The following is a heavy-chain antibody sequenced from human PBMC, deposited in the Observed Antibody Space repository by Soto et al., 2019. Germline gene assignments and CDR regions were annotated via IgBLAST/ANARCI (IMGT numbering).Heavy chain of an antibody. Sequence: GGSLRLSCAASGFTFYSYAMTWVRQAPGKGLEWVSIISSGGDGTYYADSVKGRFIMSRDNSKNTLNLQMNNLRAEDTAVYYCAKNGDFWSWSMDVWGQGTTVTVSS. V-gene: IGHV3-23*01. CDR2: ISSGGDGT. D-gene: IGHD3-3*01. CDR3: AKNGDFWSWSMDV. CDR1: GFTFYSYA. J-gene: IGHJ6*02.